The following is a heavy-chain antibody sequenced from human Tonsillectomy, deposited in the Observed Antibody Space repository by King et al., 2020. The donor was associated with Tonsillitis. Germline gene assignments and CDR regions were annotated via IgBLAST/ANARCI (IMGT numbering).Heavy chain of an antibody. Sequence: VQLVESGGGLIQPGGSLRLSCAASGFAFSTYWMFWVRQGPGKGLEWVSRISPDGTYIRYADSVMGRFTISRDNAKNTLFLQLSSLRAEDTAVYYCAREFWGAGDYWSQGSQVIVSS. CDR2: ISPDGTYI. CDR1: GFAFSTYW. V-gene: IGHV3-74*01. CDR3: AREFWGAGDY. J-gene: IGHJ4*02. D-gene: IGHD3-16*01.